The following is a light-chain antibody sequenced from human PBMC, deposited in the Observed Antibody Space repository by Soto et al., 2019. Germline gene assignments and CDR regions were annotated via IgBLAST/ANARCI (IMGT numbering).Light chain of an antibody. J-gene: IGKJ1*01. CDR2: KAS. V-gene: IGKV1-5*03. CDR3: QHYNSYSEA. CDR1: QTISSW. Sequence: DIQMTQSPSTLSGSVGDRVTITCRASQTISSWLAWYQQKPGKAPKLLIYKASTLKSGVPSRCSGSGSGTEFTLTISSLQPDDFATYYCQHYNSYSEAFGQGNKVELK.